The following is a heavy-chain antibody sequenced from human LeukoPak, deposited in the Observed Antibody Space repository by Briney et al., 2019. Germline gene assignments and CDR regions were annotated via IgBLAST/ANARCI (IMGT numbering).Heavy chain of an antibody. CDR2: ISGSGGST. CDR1: GFTFSSYA. CDR3: AKDAVWFGELLLPYYFDY. V-gene: IGHV3-23*01. J-gene: IGHJ4*02. D-gene: IGHD3-10*01. Sequence: TGGSLRLSCAASGFTFSSYAMSWVRQAPGKGLEWVSAISGSGGSTYYADSVKGRFTISRDNSKNTLYLQMNSLRAEDTAVYYCAKDAVWFGELLLPYYFDYWGQGTLVTVSS.